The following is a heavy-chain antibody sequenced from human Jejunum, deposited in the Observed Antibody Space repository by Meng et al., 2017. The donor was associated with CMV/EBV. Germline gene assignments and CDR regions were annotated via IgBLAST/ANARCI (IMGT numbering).Heavy chain of an antibody. J-gene: IGHJ6*02. Sequence: AITWVRKAPGQGLEWMGGVIPIFGTKNYAQRFEDRVTITTDGSTNTAYMELSSLRPEDTAVYYCARGGYCSGASCNIVYYSYGLDVWGQGTTVTVSS. V-gene: IGHV1-69*05. CDR2: VIPIFGTK. D-gene: IGHD2-15*01. CDR3: ARGGYCSGASCNIVYYSYGLDV. CDR1: A.